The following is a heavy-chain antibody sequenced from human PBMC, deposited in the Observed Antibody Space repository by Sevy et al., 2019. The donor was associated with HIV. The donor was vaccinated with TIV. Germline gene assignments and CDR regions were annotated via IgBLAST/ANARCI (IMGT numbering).Heavy chain of an antibody. CDR1: GYTFTSYG. D-gene: IGHD3-22*01. Sequence: ASVKVSCKASGYTFTSYGISWVRQAPGQGLEWMGWISAYNGNTNYAQTLQGRVTMTTDTSTSTAYMELRSLRSDDTAVYYCARGQNYYDSSGYPLDYWGQGTLVTVSS. CDR2: ISAYNGNT. J-gene: IGHJ4*02. V-gene: IGHV1-18*01. CDR3: ARGQNYYDSSGYPLDY.